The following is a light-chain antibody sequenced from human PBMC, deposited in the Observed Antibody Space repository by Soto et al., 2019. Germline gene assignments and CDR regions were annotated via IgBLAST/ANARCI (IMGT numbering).Light chain of an antibody. CDR1: QSVSSN. CDR3: QQYNNWPRT. CDR2: AAS. Sequence: MVMTQSTATLSVAAGERATLSCRASQSVSSNLAWYQQKPGQAPRLLIYAASTRATGIPARFSGSGSGTEFTLTISSLQSEDFAVYYCQQYNNWPRTFGQGAKVDIK. V-gene: IGKV3-15*01. J-gene: IGKJ1*01.